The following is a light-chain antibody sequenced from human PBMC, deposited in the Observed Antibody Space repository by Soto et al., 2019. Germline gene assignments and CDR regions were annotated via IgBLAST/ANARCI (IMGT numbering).Light chain of an antibody. CDR3: QQYNNWPQT. CDR1: QSVSSK. J-gene: IGKJ2*01. V-gene: IGKV3-15*01. Sequence: EIVMTQSPVTLSVSPGERATLSCRASQSVSSKLAWYQQKPGQAPRLLIYGASTRATGIPARFSGSGSGTEFTLSISSLPSEDFAVYYCQQYNNWPQTFGQGTKLEI. CDR2: GAS.